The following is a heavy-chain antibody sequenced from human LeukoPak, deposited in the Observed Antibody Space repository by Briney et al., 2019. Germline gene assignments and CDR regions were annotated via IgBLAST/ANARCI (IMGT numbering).Heavy chain of an antibody. D-gene: IGHD3-16*01. CDR3: ARDMSALYYFDF. J-gene: IGHJ4*02. CDR1: GFTFSSYA. CDR2: ISYDGSNK. Sequence: GGSLRLSCAASGFTFSSYAIHWVRQAPGKGLEWVAVISYDGSNKYYADSVKGRFTISRDNSKNTLYPQMTSLRAEDTAVYYCARDMSALYYFDFWGQGTLVTVSS. V-gene: IGHV3-30*01.